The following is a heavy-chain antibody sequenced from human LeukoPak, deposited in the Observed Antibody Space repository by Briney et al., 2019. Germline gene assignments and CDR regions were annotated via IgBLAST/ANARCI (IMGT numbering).Heavy chain of an antibody. CDR1: GFTFNTYA. V-gene: IGHV3-23*01. CDR3: AKGSRSSRPYSFDF. J-gene: IGHJ4*02. Sequence: GGSLRLSCAASGFTFNTYAMSWVRQAPGEGLEWVSAITGSGDDTFHADSVKGRFTISRDNSRNTLYMDMNSLRVEDMAIHYCAKGSRSSRPYSFDFWGQGILVTVSS. D-gene: IGHD4-11*01. CDR2: ITGSGDDT.